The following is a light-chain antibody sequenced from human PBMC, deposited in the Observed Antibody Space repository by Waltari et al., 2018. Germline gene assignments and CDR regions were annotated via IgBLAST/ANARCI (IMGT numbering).Light chain of an antibody. Sequence: EIVLTQSPGTLSLSPGERATLSCRASQSVSINSLAWYQQSRGQAPRLLIYDASGRAACLPDRFSGSGSGTDFTLTSSRLEPGDFAVYYCQQYGSSPETFGQGTRVDIK. CDR2: DAS. CDR3: QQYGSSPET. V-gene: IGKV3-20*01. J-gene: IGKJ1*01. CDR1: QSVSINS.